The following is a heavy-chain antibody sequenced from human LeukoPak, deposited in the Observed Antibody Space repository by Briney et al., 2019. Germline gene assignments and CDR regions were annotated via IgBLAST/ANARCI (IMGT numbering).Heavy chain of an antibody. Sequence: GSLRLSCAASGFTFSSYAMSWVRQAPGKGLEWIGRIYTSGSTNYNPSLKSRVTMSVGTSKNQFSLKLSSVTAADTAVYYCARGIAARPASFNYYYYMDVWGKGTTVTVSS. V-gene: IGHV4-59*10. CDR2: IYTSGST. CDR3: ARGIAARPASFNYYYYMDV. CDR1: GFTFSSYA. D-gene: IGHD6-6*01. J-gene: IGHJ6*03.